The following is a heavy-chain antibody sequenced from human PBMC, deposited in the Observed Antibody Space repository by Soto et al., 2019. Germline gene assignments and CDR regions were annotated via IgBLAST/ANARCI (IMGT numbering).Heavy chain of an antibody. J-gene: IGHJ4*02. Sequence: QMQLVQSGPEVKKPGTSVKVSCKASGFTFTSSAVQWVRQARGQRLEWIGWIVVGSGNTNYAQKFQERVTITRDMSTSTAYMELSSLRSEDTAVYYCAADPGYGDYVFDYWGQGTLVTVSS. CDR2: IVVGSGNT. CDR3: AADPGYGDYVFDY. D-gene: IGHD4-17*01. CDR1: GFTFTSSA. V-gene: IGHV1-58*01.